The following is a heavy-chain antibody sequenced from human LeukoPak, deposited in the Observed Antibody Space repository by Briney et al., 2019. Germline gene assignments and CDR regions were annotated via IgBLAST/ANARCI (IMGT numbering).Heavy chain of an antibody. CDR3: AKARRYCSSTSCDWFDP. V-gene: IGHV3-30*18. Sequence: GGSLGLSCAASGFTFSSYGMHWVRQAPGKGLEWVAVISYDGSNKYYADSVKGRFTISRDNSKNTLYLQMNSLRAEDTAVYYCAKARRYCSSTSCDWFDPWGQGTLVTVSS. D-gene: IGHD2-2*01. CDR2: ISYDGSNK. J-gene: IGHJ5*02. CDR1: GFTFSSYG.